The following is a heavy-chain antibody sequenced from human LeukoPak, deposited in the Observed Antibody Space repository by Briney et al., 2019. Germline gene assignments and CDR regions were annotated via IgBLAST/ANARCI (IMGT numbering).Heavy chain of an antibody. V-gene: IGHV3-30*18. CDR2: ISYDGGNK. Sequence: GGSLRLPCAASGFTLSSYGMHWVRQAPGKGLEWVAVISYDGGNKYYADSVTGRFTISRDNSKNTLYLQMNSLRADDTAVYYCAKDFSSSGYYFDYWGQGTLVTVSS. CDR3: AKDFSSSGYYFDY. J-gene: IGHJ4*02. CDR1: GFTLSSYG. D-gene: IGHD3-22*01.